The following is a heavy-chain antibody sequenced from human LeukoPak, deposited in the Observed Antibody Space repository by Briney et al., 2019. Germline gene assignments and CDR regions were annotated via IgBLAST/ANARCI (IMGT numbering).Heavy chain of an antibody. CDR1: GFSISGVYY. Sequence: SETLSLTCIVSGFSISGVYYWDWVRQPPGKGLEWIASIYHSGKSYYNPSLKSRVTISMDTSKNQFYLELRSVTAADTAVYYCARETKYYDILTGYYVPPWFDPWGQGTLVTVSS. CDR2: IYHSGKS. V-gene: IGHV4-38-2*02. J-gene: IGHJ5*02. CDR3: ARETKYYDILTGYYVPPWFDP. D-gene: IGHD3-9*01.